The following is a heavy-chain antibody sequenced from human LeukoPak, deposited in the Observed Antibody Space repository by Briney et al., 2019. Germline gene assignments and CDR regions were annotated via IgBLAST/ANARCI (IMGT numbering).Heavy chain of an antibody. V-gene: IGHV3-23*01. CDR3: TKGGSFSGSYYINWFDP. D-gene: IGHD3-10*01. Sequence: PGGSLRLSCAASGFTFSSFAMSWVRQAPRKGLEWVTTINSSGGKNYAESVKGRFTISRDNSKKTLYLQMNSLRPEDTAVYYCTKGGSFSGSYYINWFDPWGQGTLVTVSS. CDR1: GFTFSSFA. J-gene: IGHJ5*02. CDR2: INSSGGK.